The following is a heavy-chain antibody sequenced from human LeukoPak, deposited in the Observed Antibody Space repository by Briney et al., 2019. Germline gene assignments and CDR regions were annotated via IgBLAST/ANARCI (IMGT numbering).Heavy chain of an antibody. D-gene: IGHD5-18*01. Sequence: SETLSLTCTVSGGPMSRHYWSWIRQPAGKGLEWIGRIYSSGSTFYNNSLKSRVTMSVDTSKNQFSLKVVSVTAADTAVYYCTRDRYSQGPPYYFESWGQGTLVTVSS. CDR1: GGPMSRHY. CDR2: IYSSGST. CDR3: TRDRYSQGPPYYFES. J-gene: IGHJ4*02. V-gene: IGHV4-4*07.